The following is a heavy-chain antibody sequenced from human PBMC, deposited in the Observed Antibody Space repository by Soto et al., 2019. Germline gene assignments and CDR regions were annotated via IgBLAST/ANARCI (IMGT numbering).Heavy chain of an antibody. CDR3: ARAAYYDILTGYSQPPFDY. J-gene: IGHJ4*02. D-gene: IGHD3-9*01. CDR1: GLTFSDYY. V-gene: IGHV3-11*01. Sequence: GGSLRLSCAASGLTFSDYYMSWIRQAPGKGLEWVSYISSSGSTIYYADSVKGRFTISRDNAKNSLYLQMNSLRAEDTAVYYCARAAYYDILTGYSQPPFDYWGQGTLVTVSS. CDR2: ISSSGSTI.